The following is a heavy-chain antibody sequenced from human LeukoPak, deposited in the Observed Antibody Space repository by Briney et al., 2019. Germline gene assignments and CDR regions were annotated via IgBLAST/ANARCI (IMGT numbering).Heavy chain of an antibody. Sequence: GGSLRLACAASGFTFSRYWMSWVRQAPGKGLEWVANIKQDGSEIYYVASVKGRFTVSRDNAKNSLSLQMNSLRADDTAVYYCARHWWDSSGSYHFDYWGQGTLVTVSS. J-gene: IGHJ4*02. CDR3: ARHWWDSSGSYHFDY. V-gene: IGHV3-7*05. CDR2: IKQDGSEI. D-gene: IGHD6-19*01. CDR1: GFTFSRYW.